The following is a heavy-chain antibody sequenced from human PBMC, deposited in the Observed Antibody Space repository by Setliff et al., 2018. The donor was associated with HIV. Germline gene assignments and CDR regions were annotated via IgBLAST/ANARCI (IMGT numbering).Heavy chain of an antibody. V-gene: IGHV4-59*12. J-gene: IGHJ6*03. CDR1: GGSISSYY. Sequence: LSLTCTVSGGSISSYYWSWIRQPPGKGLEWIGYIYYSGSTNYNPSLKSRVTISVDTSKNQFSLKLSSVTAADTAVYYCARRYYYYYMDVWGKGTTVTVSS. CDR2: IYYSGST. CDR3: ARRYYYYYMDV.